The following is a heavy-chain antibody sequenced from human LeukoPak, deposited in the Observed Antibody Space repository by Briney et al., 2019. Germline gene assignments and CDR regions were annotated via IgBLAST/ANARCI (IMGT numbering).Heavy chain of an antibody. CDR2: IYYSGST. CDR3: ARGMDSSSYYSIYSTFDF. D-gene: IGHD3-22*01. CDR1: GGSISNGDYY. V-gene: IGHV4-30-4*01. J-gene: IGHJ4*02. Sequence: KTSQTLSLTCTVSGGSISNGDYYWSWIRQPPGKGLEWIGYIYYSGSTYYNPSLKSRVTISVDTSKNQFSLKLSSVTAADTAVYYCARGMDSSSYYSIYSTFDFWGQGTLVTVSS.